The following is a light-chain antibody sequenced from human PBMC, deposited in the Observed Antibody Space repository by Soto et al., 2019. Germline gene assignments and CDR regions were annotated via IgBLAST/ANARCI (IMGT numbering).Light chain of an antibody. CDR2: EVS. V-gene: IGLV2-14*01. J-gene: IGLJ1*01. Sequence: SVLTHPDSVSGSLGQSSSITCTGTSGAGWNYNRLSWSQKPPGTAPNIMIYEVSDRPSGVSNRFSGSRSGNTASLTISGLQAEDEAEYYCTSYTSINTRACVFGTGTKVTVL. CDR1: SGAGWNYNR. CDR3: TSYTSINTRACV.